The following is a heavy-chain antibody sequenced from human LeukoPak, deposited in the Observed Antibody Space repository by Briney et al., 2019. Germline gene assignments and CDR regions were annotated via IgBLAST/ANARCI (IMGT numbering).Heavy chain of an antibody. CDR1: GFTFSSYA. D-gene: IGHD6-13*01. CDR2: ISGNIGRT. Sequence: PGGSLRLSCAASGFTFSSYAMSWVRQAPGKGLEWVSSISGNIGRTYYADSVKGRFSISRDNSNNTLYLQMNSLRAEDAAVYYRAKSTSSRERVDYWGQGTLVTVSS. CDR3: AKSTSSRERVDY. V-gene: IGHV3-23*01. J-gene: IGHJ4*02.